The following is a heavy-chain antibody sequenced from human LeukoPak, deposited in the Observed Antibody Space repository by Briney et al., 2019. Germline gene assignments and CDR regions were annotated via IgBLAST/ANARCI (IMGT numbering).Heavy chain of an antibody. V-gene: IGHV3-74*01. CDR1: GYTFSSYW. CDR2: IDTDGRTT. Sequence: PGGSLRLSCAASGYTFSSYWMHWVRQVPGKGLVWVSRIDTDGRTTNYADSVRGRFNISRDNAKNSLYLQMNSLRAEDTAVYYCARDSRTVYYYYGMDVWGQGTTVTVSS. CDR3: ARDSRTVYYYYGMDV. J-gene: IGHJ6*02.